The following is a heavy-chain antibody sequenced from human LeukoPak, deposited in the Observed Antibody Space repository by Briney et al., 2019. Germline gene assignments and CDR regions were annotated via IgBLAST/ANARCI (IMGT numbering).Heavy chain of an antibody. V-gene: IGHV4-61*02. D-gene: IGHD3-22*01. CDR1: GGSLSSGSYY. CDR3: ARQPFYYDGQVDAFDI. Sequence: SQTLSLTCTVSGGSLSSGSYYWSWIRQPAGTGLEWLGRIYTSGSTNYNPSLKSRVTISVDTSKNQFSLKLSSVTAADTAVYYCARQPFYYDGQVDAFDIWGQGTMVTVSS. J-gene: IGHJ3*02. CDR2: IYTSGST.